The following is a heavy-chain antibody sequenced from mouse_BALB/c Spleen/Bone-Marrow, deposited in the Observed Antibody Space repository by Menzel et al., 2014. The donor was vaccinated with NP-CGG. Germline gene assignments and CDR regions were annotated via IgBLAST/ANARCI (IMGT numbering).Heavy chain of an antibody. Sequence: VQLVESGAELVRPGSSVKISCKASGYAFSSYWMNWVKQRPGQGLEWIGQIYPGDGDTNYNGKFKGKATLTADKSSSTAYMQLSCLTSEDSAVYFCARWITTVVAPYVMDYWGQGTSVTVSS. CDR2: IYPGDGDT. V-gene: IGHV1-80*01. J-gene: IGHJ4*01. CDR1: GYAFSSYW. CDR3: ARWITTVVAPYVMDY. D-gene: IGHD1-1*01.